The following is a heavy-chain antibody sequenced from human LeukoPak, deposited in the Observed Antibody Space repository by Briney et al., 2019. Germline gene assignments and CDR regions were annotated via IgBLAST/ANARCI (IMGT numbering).Heavy chain of an antibody. D-gene: IGHD3-10*01. J-gene: IGHJ4*02. V-gene: IGHV4-59*01. CDR1: GGSISSYY. CDR3: ARETPYGSGSYPFDY. CDR2: IYNTGST. Sequence: PSETLSLTCTVSGGSISSYYWNWLRQPPGKGLEWIGYIYNTGSTSNNPSLKSRVTISVDTSKKHFSLRLSSVTAADTAVYYCARETPYGSGSYPFDYWGQGSLVTVSS.